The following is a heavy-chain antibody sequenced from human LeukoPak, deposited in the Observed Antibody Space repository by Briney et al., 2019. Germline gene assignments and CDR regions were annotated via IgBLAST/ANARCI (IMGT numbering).Heavy chain of an antibody. CDR1: GGSFSGYY. J-gene: IGHJ4*02. CDR3: ARLNYDFWSGYYPYYFDY. CDR2: INHSGST. D-gene: IGHD3-3*01. V-gene: IGHV4-34*01. Sequence: SETLSLTCAVYGGSFSGYYWSWIRQPPGKGLEWIGEINHSGSTNYNPSLKSRVTISVDTSKNQFSLKLSSVTAADTAVYYCARLNYDFWSGYYPYYFDYWGQGTLVTVSS.